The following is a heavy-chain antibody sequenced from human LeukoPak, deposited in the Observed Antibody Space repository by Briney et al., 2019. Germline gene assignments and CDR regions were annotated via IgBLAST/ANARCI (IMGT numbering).Heavy chain of an antibody. CDR2: IYYSGST. CDR1: GGSISSRSCC. D-gene: IGHD1-26*01. CDR3: ARQVYSGTHYFDY. Sequence: SETLSLTCTVSGGSISSRSCCWGWIRQPPGKGLEWIGTIYYSGSTYYNPSLKSRVTISVDTSKNQFSPRLSSVTAADTAVYYCARQVYSGTHYFDYWGQGTLVTVSS. J-gene: IGHJ4*02. V-gene: IGHV4-39*01.